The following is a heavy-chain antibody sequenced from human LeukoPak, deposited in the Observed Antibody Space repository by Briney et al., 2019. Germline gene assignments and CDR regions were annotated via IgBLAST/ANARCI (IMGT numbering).Heavy chain of an antibody. CDR3: ARGRRQLVRSWGY. V-gene: IGHV4-34*01. CDR2: ISHRGST. Sequence: SSETLSLTCAVYGGSFTGYHWSWIRQPPGKGLEWIGEISHRGSTNYNPSLKSRVTISVYTSKNQFSLKLTSVTAADTAVYYCARGRRQLVRSWGYWGQGTLVTVSS. CDR1: GGSFTGYH. J-gene: IGHJ4*02. D-gene: IGHD6-13*01.